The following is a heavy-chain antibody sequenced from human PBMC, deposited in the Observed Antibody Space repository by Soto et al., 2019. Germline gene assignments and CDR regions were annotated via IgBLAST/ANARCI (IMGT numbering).Heavy chain of an antibody. CDR1: GFNFNRQA. D-gene: IGHD3-16*01. Sequence: DVQLVESGGGLVKPGASLRLSCAASGFNFNRQAMTWVRQTAGKGLEWVSSIASSGRETYYPDSLEGRFTISRDNEKNSFYLQMDSLRAGDTAVYYCLKGGWGNVWDAWGQGTTVTVSS. V-gene: IGHV3-21*02. CDR2: IASSGRET. CDR3: LKGGWGNVWDA. J-gene: IGHJ6*02.